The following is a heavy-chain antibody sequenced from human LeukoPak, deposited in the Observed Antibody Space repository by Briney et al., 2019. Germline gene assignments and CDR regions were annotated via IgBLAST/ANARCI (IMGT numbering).Heavy chain of an antibody. CDR1: GYTFTSYD. J-gene: IGHJ4*02. D-gene: IGHD2-2*01. Sequence: ASVKVSCKASGYTFTSYDINWVRQATGQGLEWMGWMNPNSGNTGYARKFQGRVTMTRNTSISTAYMELSSLRSEDTAVYYCARTRRVPKHRANCSSTSCSWTHLYYFDYWGQGTLVTVSS. V-gene: IGHV1-8*01. CDR2: MNPNSGNT. CDR3: ARTRRVPKHRANCSSTSCSWTHLYYFDY.